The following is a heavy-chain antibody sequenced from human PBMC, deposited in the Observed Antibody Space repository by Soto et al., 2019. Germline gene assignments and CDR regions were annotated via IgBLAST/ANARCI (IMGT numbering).Heavy chain of an antibody. Sequence: GASVKVSCKASGYTFTSYAMHWVRQAPGQRLEWMGWINTGNGNTEYSQKFQGRVTITRDTSASTAYMELSSLRSEDTAVYYCARDSPYYYDSSGLFGPDAFDIWGQGTMVTVSS. CDR3: ARDSPYYYDSSGLFGPDAFDI. D-gene: IGHD3-22*01. J-gene: IGHJ3*02. V-gene: IGHV1-3*04. CDR1: GYTFTSYA. CDR2: INTGNGNT.